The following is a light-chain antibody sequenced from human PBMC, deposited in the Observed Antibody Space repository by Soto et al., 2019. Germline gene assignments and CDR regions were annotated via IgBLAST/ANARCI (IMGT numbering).Light chain of an antibody. CDR1: QSISNW. J-gene: IGKJ2*01. Sequence: DIQMTQSPSTLSASVGDRVTITCRASQSISNWLAWYQQKPGKAPNLLIYDASILESGVPSRFSGSGSGTDFTLTISSLQPDDFATYYCQQYNSYSHYTFGQGTKLEIK. CDR2: DAS. CDR3: QQYNSYSHYT. V-gene: IGKV1-5*01.